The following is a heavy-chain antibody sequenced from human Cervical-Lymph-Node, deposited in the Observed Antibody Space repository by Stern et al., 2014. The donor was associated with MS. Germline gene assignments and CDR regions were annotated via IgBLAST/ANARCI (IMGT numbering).Heavy chain of an antibody. J-gene: IGHJ6*02. V-gene: IGHV3-9*01. Sequence: EVHLVESGGDLVQPGRSLRLSCAASGFRFDDYAMYWVRHAPGKGLEWVSGIRWRSGKIGYADSVKGLFTISRDSVKNSLFLQMNSLRSEDTASYYCARAIGFCSGGNCEPYYYYGIDVWGQGTRVTVSS. CDR3: ARAIGFCSGGNCEPYYYYGIDV. CDR2: IRWRSGKI. CDR1: GFRFDDYA. D-gene: IGHD2-15*01.